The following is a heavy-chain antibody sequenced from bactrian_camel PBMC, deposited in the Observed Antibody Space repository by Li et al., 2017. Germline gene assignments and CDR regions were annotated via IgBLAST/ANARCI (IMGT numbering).Heavy chain of an antibody. J-gene: IGHJ4*01. CDR2: ISTGGGST. CDR3: AAVPRGFGTWGTDEDNY. CDR1: GNTYGKYC. V-gene: IGHV3S1*01. Sequence: HVQLVESGGGSVQAGGSLRLSCVLSGNTYGKYCMGWFRQAPGKEREGVARISTGGGSTYYADSVKGRFTISHDNAKNTLYLQMSSLKPEDTAMYYCAAVPRGFGTWGTDEDNYWGQGTQVTVS. D-gene: IGHD5*01.